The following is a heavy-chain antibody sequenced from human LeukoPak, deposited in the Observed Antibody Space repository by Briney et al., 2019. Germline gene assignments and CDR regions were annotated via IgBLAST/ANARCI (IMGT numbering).Heavy chain of an antibody. V-gene: IGHV3-30*04. CDR1: GFTFSSYA. D-gene: IGHD6-19*01. J-gene: IGHJ3*02. CDR2: ISYDGSNK. Sequence: GGSLRLSCAASGFTFSSYAMHWVRQAPGKGLEWVAVISYDGSNKYYADSVKGRFTISRDNYKNTMYLQMDSLRAEETAVYFCAKGRSAWLNAFDIWGQGTMVTVSS. CDR3: AKGRSAWLNAFDI.